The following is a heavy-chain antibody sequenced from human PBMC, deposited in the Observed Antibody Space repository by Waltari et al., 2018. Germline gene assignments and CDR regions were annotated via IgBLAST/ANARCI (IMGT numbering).Heavy chain of an antibody. D-gene: IGHD4-4*01. CDR3: ANTPYYSTID. V-gene: IGHV3-23*01. CDR1: GFTFSSYA. J-gene: IGHJ4*02. Sequence: EVQLLESGGGLVQPGGSLRLSCAASGFTFSSYAMSWVRQAPGKGLGWVSASSGSGGSTYYAESVKVRFTISRDNSKNTLYLQMNSLRAEDTAVYYCANTPYYSTIDWGQGTLVTVSS. CDR2: SSGSGGST.